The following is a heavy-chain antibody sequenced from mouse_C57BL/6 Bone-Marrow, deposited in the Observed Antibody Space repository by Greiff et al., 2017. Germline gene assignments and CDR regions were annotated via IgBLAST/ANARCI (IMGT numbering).Heavy chain of an antibody. V-gene: IGHV14-4*01. D-gene: IGHD2-12*01. Sequence: VQLKESGAELVRPGASVKLSCTASGFNITDDYMHWVKQRPEQGLEWIGWIDPENGDTGYASKFQGKATITADTSSNTAYLKLSSLTSEDTAVEYWTTGYDGPWFAYWGQGTLVTVSA. CDR2: IDPENGDT. CDR3: TTGYDGPWFAY. J-gene: IGHJ3*01. CDR1: GFNITDDY.